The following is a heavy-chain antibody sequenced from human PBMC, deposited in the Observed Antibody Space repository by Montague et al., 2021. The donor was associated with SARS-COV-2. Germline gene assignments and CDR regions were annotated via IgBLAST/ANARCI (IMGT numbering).Heavy chain of an antibody. D-gene: IGHD6-13*01. CDR1: GDSVAEHRRR. CDR3: VGGIEAAGSYDY. V-gene: IGHV6-1*01. J-gene: IGHJ4*02. Sequence: CAISGDSVAEHRRRSEENTYELQSQFQFVCRPQHENKKKSDYARSVKSRIAINPDTSKNQFSLQLSSVTPEDTALYYCVGGIEAAGSYDYWGQGTLVTVSS. CDR2: PQHENKKKS.